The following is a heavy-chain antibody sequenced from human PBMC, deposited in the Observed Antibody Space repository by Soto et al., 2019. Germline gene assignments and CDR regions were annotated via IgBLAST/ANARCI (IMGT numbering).Heavy chain of an antibody. CDR2: IYPGDSDT. CDR3: ASPYSSSWLSLDY. D-gene: IGHD6-13*01. Sequence: PGESLKISCKGSGYSFTSYWIGWVRQMPGKGLEWMGIIYPGDSDTRYSPSFQGQVTISADKSISTAYLQWSSLKASDTAMYYCASPYSSSWLSLDYWGQGSLVPVSS. J-gene: IGHJ4*02. V-gene: IGHV5-51*01. CDR1: GYSFTSYW.